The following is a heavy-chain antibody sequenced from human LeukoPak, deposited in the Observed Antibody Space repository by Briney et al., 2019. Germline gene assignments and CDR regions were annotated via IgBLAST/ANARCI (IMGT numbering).Heavy chain of an antibody. CDR2: IYYSGST. CDR3: AKDHTAYCGGDCNHHFDY. CDR1: GGSISSYY. Sequence: SETLSLTCTVSGGSISSYYWSWIRQPPGKGLEWIGYIYYSGSTNYNPSLKSRVTISVDTSKNQFSLKLSSVTAADTAVYYCAKDHTAYCGGDCNHHFDYWGQGTLVTVPS. J-gene: IGHJ4*02. D-gene: IGHD2-21*02. V-gene: IGHV4-59*01.